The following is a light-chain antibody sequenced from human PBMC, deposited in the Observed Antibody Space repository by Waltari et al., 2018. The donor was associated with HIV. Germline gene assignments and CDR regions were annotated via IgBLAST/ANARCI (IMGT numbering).Light chain of an antibody. CDR1: QGIGSY. V-gene: IGKV1-27*01. CDR3: QKYSSAPFT. CDR2: AAS. Sequence: DTHMTQSPSSLSPSVGDTVTITCRASQGIGSYLAWYQQRPGESPRLLIYAASTLHSGVPSRFSGSGSGTTFTLSIGGLQAEDAATYYCQKYSSAPFTFGPGTTVDIK. J-gene: IGKJ3*01.